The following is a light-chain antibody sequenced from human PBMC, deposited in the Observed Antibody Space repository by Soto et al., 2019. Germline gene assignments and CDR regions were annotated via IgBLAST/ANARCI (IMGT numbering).Light chain of an antibody. CDR2: DAS. Sequence: EIVLTQSPGTLSLSPGERATLSCRAIQSVSNNYLAWYQQKPGQAPRLRIYDASNRATGIPDRFSGSGSGTDFTLTISSLEPEDFAVYYCQQRSNWQITFGQGTRLEI. CDR3: QQRSNWQIT. V-gene: IGKV3D-20*02. CDR1: QSVSNNY. J-gene: IGKJ5*01.